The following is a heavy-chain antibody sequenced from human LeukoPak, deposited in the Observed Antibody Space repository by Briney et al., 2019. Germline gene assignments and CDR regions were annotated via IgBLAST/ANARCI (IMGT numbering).Heavy chain of an antibody. D-gene: IGHD4-11*01. CDR2: IYHSGST. V-gene: IGHV4-38-2*02. CDR3: ARGLYSNYFNY. J-gene: IGHJ4*02. Sequence: SETLSLTCTVSGYSISSGYYWGWIRQPPGKGLEWIGSIYHSGSTYYNPSLKSRVTISVDTSKNQFSLKLSSVTAADTAVYYCARGLYSNYFNYWGQGTLVTVSS. CDR1: GYSISSGYY.